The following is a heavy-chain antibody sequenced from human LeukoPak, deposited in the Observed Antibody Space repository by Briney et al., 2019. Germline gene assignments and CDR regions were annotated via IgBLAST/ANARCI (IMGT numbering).Heavy chain of an antibody. D-gene: IGHD6-19*01. J-gene: IGHJ4*02. Sequence: GGSLSLSCAASGFTFSSYAMSWVRQAPGKGPEWVSAIGGGGVSTNYADSVKGRFTISRDNSKNTLYLQMNSLRAEDTAVYYCAKVTSGWYPFDYWGQGTLVTVLS. CDR2: IGGGGVST. CDR3: AKVTSGWYPFDY. V-gene: IGHV3-23*01. CDR1: GFTFSSYA.